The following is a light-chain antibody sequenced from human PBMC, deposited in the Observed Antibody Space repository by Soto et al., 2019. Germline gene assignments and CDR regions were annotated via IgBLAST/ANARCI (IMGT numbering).Light chain of an antibody. CDR3: AAWDDSLNGPANV. J-gene: IGLJ1*01. CDR1: SSNIGSNT. Sequence: QSVLTQPPSASGTPGQRVTISCSGSSSNIGSNTVNWYQQLPGTAPKLLIYSNNQRPSGVPDRFSGSKSGTSASLAISGLQSEDEAYYYCAAWDDSLNGPANVFGTGTKLTVL. CDR2: SNN. V-gene: IGLV1-44*01.